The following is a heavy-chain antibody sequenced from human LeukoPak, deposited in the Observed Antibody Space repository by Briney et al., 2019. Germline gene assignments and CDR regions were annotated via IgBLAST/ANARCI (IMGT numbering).Heavy chain of an antibody. Sequence: ASVKVSCKASGYTFTSYGISWVRQAPGQGLEWMGWISAYNGNTNYAQKLQGRVTMTTDTSTSTAYMELKNLRSDDTAVYYCARDLPATRPSPVWFDPWGQGTLVTVSS. CDR3: ARDLPATRPSPVWFDP. CDR1: GYTFTSYG. CDR2: ISAYNGNT. J-gene: IGHJ5*02. V-gene: IGHV1-18*01.